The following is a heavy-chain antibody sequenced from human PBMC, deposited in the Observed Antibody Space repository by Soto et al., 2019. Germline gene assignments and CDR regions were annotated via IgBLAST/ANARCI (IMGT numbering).Heavy chain of an antibody. V-gene: IGHV3-23*01. CDR2: ISGSGGST. CDR1: GFTFSSYA. Sequence: PVGSLRLSCAASGFTFSSYAMSWVRQAPGKGLQWVSAISGSGGSTYYADSVKGRFTISRDNSKNTLYLQMNSLRAEDTAVYYCAKLDCSSTSCSDYFDYWGQGTLVTVSS. J-gene: IGHJ4*02. D-gene: IGHD2-2*01. CDR3: AKLDCSSTSCSDYFDY.